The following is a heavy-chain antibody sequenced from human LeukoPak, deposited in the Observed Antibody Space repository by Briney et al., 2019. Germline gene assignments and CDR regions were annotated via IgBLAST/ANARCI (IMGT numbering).Heavy chain of an antibody. CDR1: GFTFGDYA. CDR2: INWNSGNI. V-gene: IGHV3-9*01. J-gene: IGHJ3*02. Sequence: PGGSLRLSCAASGFTFGDYAMHWVRQAPGKGLEWVSGINWNSGNIDYADSVKGRFTISRDNAKSSLYLQMNSLRAEDTAVYYCAREKVGYCSSTSCYEAFDIWGQGTMVTVSS. D-gene: IGHD2-2*01. CDR3: AREKVGYCSSTSCYEAFDI.